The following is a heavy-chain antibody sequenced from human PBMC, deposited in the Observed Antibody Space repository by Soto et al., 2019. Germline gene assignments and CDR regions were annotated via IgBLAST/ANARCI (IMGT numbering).Heavy chain of an antibody. CDR2: ISYDGSNK. CDR3: AKDRGVVRGIYYYYGMDV. Sequence: GGSLRLSCAASGFTFSSYGMHWVRQAPGKGLEWVAVISYDGSNKYYADSVKGRFTISRDNSKNTLYLQMNSLRAEDTAVYYCAKDRGVVRGIYYYYGMDVWGQGTTVTVSS. V-gene: IGHV3-30*18. J-gene: IGHJ6*02. D-gene: IGHD3-10*01. CDR1: GFTFSSYG.